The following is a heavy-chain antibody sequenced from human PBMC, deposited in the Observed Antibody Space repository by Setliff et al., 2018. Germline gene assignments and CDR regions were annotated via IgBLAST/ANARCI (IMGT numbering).Heavy chain of an antibody. J-gene: IGHJ4*02. CDR1: GGSINSGVYY. Sequence: SETLSLTCTVSGGSINSGVYYWGWIRQPPGKGLEWIGRIYHGGDTYYNASLKSRLTISVDTSKDQFSLKLRSVTAADTAVYYCARTGTYRYFDYWGQGALVTVS. CDR2: IYHGGDT. CDR3: ARTGTYRYFDY. V-gene: IGHV4-39*01. D-gene: IGHD1-1*01.